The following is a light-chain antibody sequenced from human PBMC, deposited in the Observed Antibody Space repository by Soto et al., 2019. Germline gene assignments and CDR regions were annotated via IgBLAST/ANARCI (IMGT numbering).Light chain of an antibody. Sequence: IQMTQSPSTLAASVGDRVTITCRASQSVSSWLAWYQQKPGKVPKLLIYKASTLQSGVPSRFSGSGSGTEFTLTISSLQPDDFAAYYCQQYKSNPLTFGGGTKVEIK. CDR3: QQYKSNPLT. J-gene: IGKJ4*01. V-gene: IGKV1-5*03. CDR2: KAS. CDR1: QSVSSW.